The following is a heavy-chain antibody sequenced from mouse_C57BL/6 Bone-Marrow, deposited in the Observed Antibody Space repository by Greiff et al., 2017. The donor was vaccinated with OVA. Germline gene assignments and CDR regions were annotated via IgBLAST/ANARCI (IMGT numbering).Heavy chain of an antibody. CDR2: ISDGGSYT. V-gene: IGHV5-4*01. CDR1: GFTFSSYA. D-gene: IGHD1-1*01. Sequence: EVQVVESGGGLVKPGGSLKLSCAASGFTFSSYAMSWVRQTPEKRLEWVATISDGGSYTYYPDNVKGRFTISRDNAKNNLYLQMSHLKSEDTAMYYCARGITTVVATYYFDYWGQGTTLTVSS. CDR3: ARGITTVVATYYFDY. J-gene: IGHJ2*01.